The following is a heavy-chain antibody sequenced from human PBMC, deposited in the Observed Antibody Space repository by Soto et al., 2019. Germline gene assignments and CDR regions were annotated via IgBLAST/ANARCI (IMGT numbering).Heavy chain of an antibody. CDR2: ISGGGTTI. CDR1: GFRFSDHY. CDR3: AGDPYYYASVF. D-gene: IGHD3-10*01. J-gene: IGHJ4*02. V-gene: IGHV3-11*01. Sequence: QVQLVESGGGLVEPGGSLRLSCAASGFRFSDHYMTWIRQAPGKGLEWVSKISGGGTTIYYADSVKGRRTVSRDNAKNSLYLQMNSLRAEDTAVYYCAGDPYYYASVFWGQGTLVTVSS.